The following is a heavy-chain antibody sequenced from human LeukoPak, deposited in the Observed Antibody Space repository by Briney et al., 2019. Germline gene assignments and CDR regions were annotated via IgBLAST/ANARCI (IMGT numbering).Heavy chain of an antibody. CDR2: SIPIFGTA. V-gene: IGHV1-69*05. Sequence: GASVKVSCKASGGTFSSYAISWVRQAPGQGLEWMGRSIPIFGTANYAQKFQGRVTITTDESTSTAYMELSSLRSEDTAVYYCARANDFWSGYSNMDVWGKGTTVTVSS. J-gene: IGHJ6*03. CDR1: GGTFSSYA. D-gene: IGHD3-3*01. CDR3: ARANDFWSGYSNMDV.